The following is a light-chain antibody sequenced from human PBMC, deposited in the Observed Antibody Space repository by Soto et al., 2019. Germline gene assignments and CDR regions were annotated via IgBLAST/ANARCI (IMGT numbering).Light chain of an antibody. CDR3: FSKIRGFVYG. V-gene: IGLV2-14*01. CDR1: NTDLGVSGY. CDR2: DVN. Sequence: QSALAQPASVSGSFGQSITISCSGPNTDLGVSGYVSWYQHQPGKAPKLLIYDVNNRPSGISDRFSGSKSGDTASLTISGLQAEDEADYFCFSKIRGFVYGLGNGTKGTV. J-gene: IGLJ1*01.